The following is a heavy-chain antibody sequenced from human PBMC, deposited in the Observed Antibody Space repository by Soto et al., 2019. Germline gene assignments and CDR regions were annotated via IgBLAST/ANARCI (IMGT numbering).Heavy chain of an antibody. CDR1: GYTFTSYG. CDR3: ARVITIVATLNWLDP. V-gene: IGHV1-18*01. CDR2: ISAYNGNT. D-gene: IGHD5-12*01. Sequence: ASVKVSCKASGYTFTSYGISWVRQAPGQGLEWMGWISAYNGNTNYAQKLQGRVTMTTDTSTSTAYMELRSLRSDDTAVYYCARVITIVATLNWLDPWGQGTLVTVSS. J-gene: IGHJ5*02.